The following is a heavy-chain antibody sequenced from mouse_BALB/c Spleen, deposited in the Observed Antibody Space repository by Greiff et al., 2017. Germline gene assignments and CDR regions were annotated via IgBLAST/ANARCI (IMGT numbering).Heavy chain of an antibody. V-gene: IGHV1S41*01. J-gene: IGHJ4*01. CDR3: ARRGSSSYYYAMDY. CDR1: GYTFTSYW. CDR2: IAPGSGST. Sequence: DLVKPGASVKLSCKASGYTFTSYWINWIKQRPGQGLAWIGRIAPGSGSTYYNEMFKGKATLTVDTSSSTAYIQLSSLSSEDSAVYFCARRGSSSYYYAMDYWGQGTSVTVSS. D-gene: IGHD1-1*01.